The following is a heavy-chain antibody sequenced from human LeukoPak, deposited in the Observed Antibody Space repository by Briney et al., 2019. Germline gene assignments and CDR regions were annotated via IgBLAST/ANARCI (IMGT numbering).Heavy chain of an antibody. J-gene: IGHJ4*02. CDR2: IDSDGSST. D-gene: IGHD3-22*01. CDR3: ARDLDPTSDYYLDY. V-gene: IGHV3-74*01. CDR1: GFTFSGYW. Sequence: GGSLRLSCAASGFTFSGYWMHWVRQAPGKGLVWVSRIDSDGSSTRYADSVKGRFTISRDNAKNTLYLQMNSLRVEDTAVYYCARDLDPTSDYYLDYWGQGTLVTVSS.